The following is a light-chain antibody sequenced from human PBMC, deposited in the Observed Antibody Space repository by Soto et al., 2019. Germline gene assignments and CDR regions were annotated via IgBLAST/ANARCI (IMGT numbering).Light chain of an antibody. J-gene: IGKJ3*01. V-gene: IGKV1-39*01. Sequence: DIQMTQSPSSLSASVGDRVTITCRASQSIRTYLNWYQQKPGKAPKLLIYAASSLQSGVPSRFSGSGSGTDFTLTISNLQPEDFATYYCQQSYSSPLTFGPGTKVDIK. CDR2: AAS. CDR1: QSIRTY. CDR3: QQSYSSPLT.